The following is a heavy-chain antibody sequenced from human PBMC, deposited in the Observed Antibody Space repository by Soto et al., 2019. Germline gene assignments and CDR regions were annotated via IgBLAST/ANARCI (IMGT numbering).Heavy chain of an antibody. CDR2: ISAYNGNT. CDR3: ARAGRYCSSTSCYTPYYYYGMEV. Sequence: GASVKVSCKASGYTFTSYGISWVRQAPGQGLEWMGWISAYNGNTNYAQKLQGRVTMTTDTSTSTAYMELRSLRSDDTAVYYWARAGRYCSSTSCYTPYYYYGMEVWRQGTTVTVSS. D-gene: IGHD2-2*02. V-gene: IGHV1-18*01. J-gene: IGHJ6*02. CDR1: GYTFTSYG.